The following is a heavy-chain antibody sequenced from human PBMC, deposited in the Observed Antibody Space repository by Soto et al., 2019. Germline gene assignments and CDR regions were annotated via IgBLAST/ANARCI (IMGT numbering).Heavy chain of an antibody. J-gene: IGHJ5*02. CDR3: ARVVPGAEAWFGP. CDR1: GYTFSNYG. D-gene: IGHD2-2*01. V-gene: IGHV1-18*01. Sequence: GASVKVSCKTSGYTFSNYGITWLRQAPGQPLEWLGWISLYSDGTNYAQKFQGRVSMTTDTSTTTAYVELRSLRSDDTAVYYCARVVPGAEAWFGPWGQGTLLTVSS. CDR2: ISLYSDGT.